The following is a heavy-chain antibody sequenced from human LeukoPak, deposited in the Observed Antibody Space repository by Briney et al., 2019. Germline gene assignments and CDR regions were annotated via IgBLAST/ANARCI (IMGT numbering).Heavy chain of an antibody. D-gene: IGHD1-1*01. CDR1: GDSITSGSYY. CDR2: IYTTGST. V-gene: IGHV4-61*02. J-gene: IGHJ4*02. Sequence: SETLSLTCTVSGDSITSGSYYWSWIRQPAGKGLEWIGRIYTTGSTSYNPSLKSRVTMSVDTSKSQFSLKLNSVTAADTAVYYCARDRGTWNDDGFDYWGQGTLVTVSS. CDR3: ARDRGTWNDDGFDY.